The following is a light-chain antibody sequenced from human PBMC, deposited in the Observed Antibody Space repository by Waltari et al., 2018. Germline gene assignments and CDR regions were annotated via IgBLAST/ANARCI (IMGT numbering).Light chain of an antibody. J-gene: IGLJ3*02. V-gene: IGLV1-40*01. Sequence: PVLTQPPSMSGAPGQRVTISCTGSSSNIGAGHDVPWYQVFPGTAPKLLIYGNNNRPSGVPDRFSGSKSDTSASLAIGGLQAEDEADYYCQSFDIRLSGGVVFGGGTKVTVL. CDR2: GNN. CDR1: SSNIGAGHD. CDR3: QSFDIRLSGGVV.